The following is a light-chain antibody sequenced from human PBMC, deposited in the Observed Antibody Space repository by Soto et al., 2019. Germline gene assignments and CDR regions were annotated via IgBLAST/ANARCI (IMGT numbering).Light chain of an antibody. J-gene: IGKJ4*01. CDR1: QGLCNS. V-gene: IGKV1-9*01. CDR3: QQLTTFPLP. CDR2: SAS. Sequence: DIPWTQSPSFLSASVGDRGNIPCRASQGLCNSLAWFQQKSGQAPNLLMYSASVLQSGVPSRFSGSGSGTEFTPTISSLQPEDFATYYCQQLTTFPLPFGGGTKVEVK.